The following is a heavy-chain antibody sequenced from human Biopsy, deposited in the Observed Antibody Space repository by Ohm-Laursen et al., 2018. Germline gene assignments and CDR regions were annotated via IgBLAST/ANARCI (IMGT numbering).Heavy chain of an antibody. CDR3: ARGSNEYGGLYFPH. V-gene: IGHV4-59*11. D-gene: IGHD4-23*01. Sequence: GTLSLTWTVSGGSFTGHYWTWIRQPPGKGLEWIGHISHTGYTSYKSSLKSQVTISLDTSRKHFSLRLTSLAAADTAVYYCARGSNEYGGLYFPHWGQGTLVTVSS. CDR2: ISHTGYT. J-gene: IGHJ1*01. CDR1: GGSFTGHY.